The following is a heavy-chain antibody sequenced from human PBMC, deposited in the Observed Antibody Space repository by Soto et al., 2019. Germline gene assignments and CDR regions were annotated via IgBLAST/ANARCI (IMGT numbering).Heavy chain of an antibody. CDR1: GDSISAYS. D-gene: IGHD5-12*01. J-gene: IGHJ4*02. V-gene: IGHV4-59*01. Sequence: NPSETLSLTCTVSGDSISAYSWSWVRQPPGKGLEWIGNIHYNGNTKYSPSLKSRVTMSVDTSKNHFSPRLISVTAADTAIYFCAREGNLGRWLQPLDFWGQGTLVTVSS. CDR3: AREGNLGRWLQPLDF. CDR2: IHYNGNT.